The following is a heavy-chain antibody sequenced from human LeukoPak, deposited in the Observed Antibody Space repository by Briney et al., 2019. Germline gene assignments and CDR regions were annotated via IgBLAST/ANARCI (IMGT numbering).Heavy chain of an antibody. Sequence: PGGSLRLSCAASGFPFSNYAMHWVRQAPGKGLQYVSSINSDGDSTFYANSVKGRFTISRDNSKNALYLQMDSLKPDDMCVYYCARDPTSGTLYYFDYWGQGTLVTVSS. D-gene: IGHD1-26*01. V-gene: IGHV3-64*01. CDR2: INSDGDST. CDR3: ARDPTSGTLYYFDY. J-gene: IGHJ4*02. CDR1: GFPFSNYA.